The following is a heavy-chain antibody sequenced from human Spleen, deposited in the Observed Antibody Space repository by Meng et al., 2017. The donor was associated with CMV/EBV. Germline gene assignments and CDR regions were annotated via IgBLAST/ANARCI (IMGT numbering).Heavy chain of an antibody. D-gene: IGHD2-2*01. CDR3: ARVRGDIVAVPAAYSFDY. J-gene: IGHJ4*02. Sequence: INVGSCYWSWIRQRPGKGLEWIGYIYYIGNTYYNSSLKSRLTISVDTSKNQFSLRLSSVTAADTAVYYCARVRGDIVAVPAAYSFDYWGQGTLVTVSS. CDR1: INVGSCY. V-gene: IGHV4-31*02. CDR2: IYYIGNT.